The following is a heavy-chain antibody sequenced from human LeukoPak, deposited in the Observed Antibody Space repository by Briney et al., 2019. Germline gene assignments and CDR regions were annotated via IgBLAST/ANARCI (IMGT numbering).Heavy chain of an antibody. V-gene: IGHV3-23*01. D-gene: IGHD3-16*02. Sequence: GRSLRLSCAASGFTFSSYAMSWVRQAPGKGLEWVSAISGSGGSTYYADSVKGRFTISRDNSKNTLYLQMNSLRAEDTAVYYCARGTGSYRYNFRYWGQGTLVTVSS. CDR3: ARGTGSYRYNFRY. J-gene: IGHJ4*02. CDR2: ISGSGGST. CDR1: GFTFSSYA.